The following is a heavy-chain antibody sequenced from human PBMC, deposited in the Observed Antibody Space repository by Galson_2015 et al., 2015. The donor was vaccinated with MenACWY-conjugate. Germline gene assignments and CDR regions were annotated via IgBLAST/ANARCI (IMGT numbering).Heavy chain of an antibody. J-gene: IGHJ4*02. V-gene: IGHV3-7*03. CDR1: GFTFSTYW. CDR2: IKQDGTEI. Sequence: LRLSCAASGFTFSTYWMSWVRQAPGKGLEWVASIKQDGTEISYVDSMKGRFTISRDNAKNSLYLQLNSLRAEDTAVYYCARGFISPTYWGQGTLVTVSS. D-gene: IGHD3-10*01. CDR3: ARGFISPTY.